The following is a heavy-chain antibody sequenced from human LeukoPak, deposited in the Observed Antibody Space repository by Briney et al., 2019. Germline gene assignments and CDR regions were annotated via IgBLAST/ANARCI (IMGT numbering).Heavy chain of an antibody. CDR1: GFTFSSYA. V-gene: IGHV3-23*01. J-gene: IGHJ5*02. CDR2: ISHDGMNA. D-gene: IGHD2-2*02. CDR3: AKGYCSSTSCYTGTGWFDP. Sequence: PGGSLRLSCAASGFTFSSYAMSWVRQAPGKGLEWVSAISHDGMNAYYADSVKGRFTISRDNSKKTVSLEMSSLRSEDTAVYYCAKGYCSSTSCYTGTGWFDPWGQGTLATVSS.